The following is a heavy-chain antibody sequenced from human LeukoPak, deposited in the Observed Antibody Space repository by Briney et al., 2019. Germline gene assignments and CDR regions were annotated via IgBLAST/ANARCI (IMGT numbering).Heavy chain of an antibody. CDR2: ISSDGSST. J-gene: IGHJ4*01. V-gene: IGHV3-74*01. CDR1: GLTFNSYW. Sequence: PGGSLRLSCAASGLTFNSYWMHWVRQPPGKGLVWVSRISSDGSSTNYADSVKGRFTISRDNAKNTLYLQMNSLRAEDTAVYYCASAPFSSSSCWGHGTLVTVSS. D-gene: IGHD2-2*01. CDR3: ASAPFSSSSC.